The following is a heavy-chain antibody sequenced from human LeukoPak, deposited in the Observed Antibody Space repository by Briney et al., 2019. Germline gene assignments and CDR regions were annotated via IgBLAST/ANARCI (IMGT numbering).Heavy chain of an antibody. Sequence: PGGSLRLSCAASGFTFSSYWMSWVRQAPGKGLEWVANIKQDGSEKYYVDSVKGRFTISRDNAKNSLYLQMNSLRAEDTAVYYCARDYRRWGSRVGKNGPHNWFDPWGQGTLVTVSS. CDR3: ARDYRRWGSRVGKNGPHNWFDP. J-gene: IGHJ5*02. D-gene: IGHD3-16*02. CDR2: IKQDGSEK. V-gene: IGHV3-7*01. CDR1: GFTFSSYW.